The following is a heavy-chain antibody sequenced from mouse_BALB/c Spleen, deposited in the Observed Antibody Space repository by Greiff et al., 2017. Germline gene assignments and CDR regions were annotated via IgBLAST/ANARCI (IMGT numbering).Heavy chain of an antibody. CDR1: GFNIKDYY. J-gene: IGHJ4*01. CDR3: NAAARLDY. V-gene: IGHV14-4*02. CDR2: IDPENGDT. Sequence: EVQLQQSGAELVRSGASVKLSCTASGFNIKDYYMHWVKQRPEQGLEWIGWIDPENGDTEYAPKFQGKATMTADTSSNTAYLQLSSLTSEDTAVYYCNAAARLDYWGQGTSVTVSS. D-gene: IGHD6-1*01.